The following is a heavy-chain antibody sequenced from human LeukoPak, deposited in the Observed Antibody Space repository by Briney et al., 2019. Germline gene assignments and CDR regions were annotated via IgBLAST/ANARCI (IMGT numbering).Heavy chain of an antibody. CDR3: ARHERDTSWYYFDY. CDR2: IYDAGTT. J-gene: IGHJ4*02. Sequence: SETLSLTCTVSGVSIGGYNWSGFGKPPGKGRGCLGYIYDAGTTNYSPSLQSRLNITVDTSKNQFSLKLSSVTAADTAVYYCARHERDTSWYYFDYWGQGTLVTVSS. D-gene: IGHD2-2*01. CDR1: GVSIGGYN. V-gene: IGHV4-59*08.